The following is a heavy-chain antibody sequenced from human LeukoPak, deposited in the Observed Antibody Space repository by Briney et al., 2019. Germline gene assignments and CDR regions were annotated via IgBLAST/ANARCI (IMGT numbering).Heavy chain of an antibody. Sequence: HGASLKISCKGSGYIFTSYWIGWVRQMPGKGLEWMGIIYPGDSDTRYSPSFQGQVTISADKSISTAYLQWSSLKASDTATYYCARHLSYCTGNTCTLVDIWGQGTMVTVSS. CDR1: GYIFTSYW. CDR3: ARHLSYCTGNTCTLVDI. D-gene: IGHD2-8*02. V-gene: IGHV5-51*01. J-gene: IGHJ3*02. CDR2: IYPGDSDT.